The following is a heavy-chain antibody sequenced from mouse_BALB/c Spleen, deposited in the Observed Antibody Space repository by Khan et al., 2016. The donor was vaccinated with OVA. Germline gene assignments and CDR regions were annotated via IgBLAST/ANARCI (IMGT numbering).Heavy chain of an antibody. V-gene: IGHV1-63*02. D-gene: IGHD3-1*01. CDR3: ARRGAARATGDYFDY. J-gene: IGHJ2*01. CDR1: GYTFTNYW. Sequence: QVQLQHSGAELVRPGTSVKMSCKAAGYTFTNYWIGWVKKRPGHGLEWIGDTYPGGGYTNYNEKFKGKATLTADTSSSTAYMQLSGLTAEDSAICYCARRGAARATGDYFDYWGQGTTLPVSA. CDR2: TYPGGGYT.